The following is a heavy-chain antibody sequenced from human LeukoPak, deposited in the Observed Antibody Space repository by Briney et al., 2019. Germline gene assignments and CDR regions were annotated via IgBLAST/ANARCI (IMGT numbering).Heavy chain of an antibody. CDR1: GQSIISGYY. J-gene: IGHJ4*02. Sequence: AETLSLTCSVSGQSIISGYYWGWIRQSPGKGLEWIGSVYQTGSTNYNPSLKSRVTISVDTSKNQFSLKLSSVTAADTAVYYCARRYYDFWSGPMIESDYWGQGTLVTVSS. D-gene: IGHD3-3*01. CDR3: ARRYYDFWSGPMIESDY. V-gene: IGHV4-38-2*02. CDR2: VYQTGST.